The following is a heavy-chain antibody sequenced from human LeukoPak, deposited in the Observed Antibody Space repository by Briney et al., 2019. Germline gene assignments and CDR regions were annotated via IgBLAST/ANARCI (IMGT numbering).Heavy chain of an antibody. J-gene: IGHJ4*02. Sequence: MPSETLSLTCTVSGGSISSYYWSWIRQPPGKGLEWIGKINHSGSTNYNPSLKSRVTISVDTSKNQFSLKLSSVTAADTAVYYCARVVRDCGGDCYFDYWGQGTLVTVSS. CDR1: GGSISSYY. V-gene: IGHV4-34*01. D-gene: IGHD2-21*02. CDR3: ARVVRDCGGDCYFDY. CDR2: INHSGST.